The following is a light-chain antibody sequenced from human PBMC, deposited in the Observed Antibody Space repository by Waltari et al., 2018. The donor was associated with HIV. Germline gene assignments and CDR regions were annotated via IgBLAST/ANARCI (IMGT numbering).Light chain of an antibody. Sequence: QSALTQPASVSGSPGQSITISCTGTSSDVGGYKYVSWYQQHPGKAPKLMIYEVSNRPSGVSNRFSGSKSGNTASLTISGLQAEDEADYYCSSYTGSSAHVVFGGGTKLTVL. CDR3: SSYTGSSAHVV. CDR1: SSDVGGYKY. J-gene: IGLJ2*01. V-gene: IGLV2-14*01. CDR2: EVS.